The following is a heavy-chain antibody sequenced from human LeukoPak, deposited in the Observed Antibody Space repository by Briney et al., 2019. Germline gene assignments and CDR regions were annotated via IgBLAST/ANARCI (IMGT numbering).Heavy chain of an antibody. Sequence: PSETLSLTCTVSGGSISSYYWSWIRQPPGKGLEWIGYIYYSGSTNYNPSLKSRVTISVDTSKNQFSLKLSSVTAADTAVYYCAQGLGAYGDYRLDYWGQGTLVTVSS. CDR1: GGSISSYY. V-gene: IGHV4-59*01. J-gene: IGHJ4*02. CDR2: IYYSGST. CDR3: AQGLGAYGDYRLDY. D-gene: IGHD4-17*01.